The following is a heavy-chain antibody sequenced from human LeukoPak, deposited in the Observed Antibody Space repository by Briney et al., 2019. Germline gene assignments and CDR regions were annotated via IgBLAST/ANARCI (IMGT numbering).Heavy chain of an antibody. J-gene: IGHJ4*02. CDR2: INAGNGNT. CDR3: ARNGDYYDSSGYYY. CDR1: GYTFTSYA. Sequence: EASVKVSCKASGYTFTSYAMHWVRQAPGQGLEWMGWINAGNGNTKYSQKFQGRVTITRDTSASTAYMELSSLRSEDTAVYYCARNGDYYDSSGYYYWGQGTLVTVSS. V-gene: IGHV1-3*01. D-gene: IGHD3-22*01.